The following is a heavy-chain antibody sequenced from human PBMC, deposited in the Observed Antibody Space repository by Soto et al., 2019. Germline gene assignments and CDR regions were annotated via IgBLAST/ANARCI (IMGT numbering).Heavy chain of an antibody. D-gene: IGHD2-8*02. J-gene: IGHJ4*02. Sequence: PSETLSLTCAVYGGSFSGYYWTWIRQPPGTGLEWIGEINHSGSTNHNPSLKSRVTISVDTSKNQFSLKLTSVTAADTAVYYCARDKITGLFDYWGQGTLVTV. CDR3: ARDKITGLFDY. CDR2: INHSGST. CDR1: GGSFSGYY. V-gene: IGHV4-34*01.